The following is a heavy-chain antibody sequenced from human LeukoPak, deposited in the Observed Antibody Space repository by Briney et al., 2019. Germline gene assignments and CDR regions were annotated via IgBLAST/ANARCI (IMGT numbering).Heavy chain of an antibody. J-gene: IGHJ3*02. V-gene: IGHV3-53*01. CDR2: IYSGGST. CDR1: GFTVSSNY. Sequence: GGSLRLSCAASGFTVSSNYMSWVRQAPGKGLEWVSVIYSGGSTYYADSVKGRFTISRDNSKNTLYLQMNSLRAEDTAVYYCARDRSPFGYAFDILGQGTMVTVSS. CDR3: ARDRSPFGYAFDI. D-gene: IGHD3-16*01.